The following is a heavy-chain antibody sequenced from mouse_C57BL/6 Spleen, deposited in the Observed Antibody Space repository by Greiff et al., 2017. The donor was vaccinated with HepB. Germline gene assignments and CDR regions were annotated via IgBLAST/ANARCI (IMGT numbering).Heavy chain of an antibody. J-gene: IGHJ3*01. CDR2: INPYNGGT. V-gene: IGHV1-19*01. CDR3: ARDGNSAWFAY. D-gene: IGHD2-1*01. CDR1: GYTFTDYY. Sequence: VHVKQSGPVLVKPGASVKMSCKASGYTFTDYYMNWVKQSHGKSLEWIGVINPYNGGTSYNQKFKGKATLTVDKSSSTAYMELNILTSEDSAVYYCARDGNSAWFAYWGQGTLVTVSS.